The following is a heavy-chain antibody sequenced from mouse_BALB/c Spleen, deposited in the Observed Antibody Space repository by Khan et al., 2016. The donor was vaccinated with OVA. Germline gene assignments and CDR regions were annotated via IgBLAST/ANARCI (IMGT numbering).Heavy chain of an antibody. J-gene: IGHJ2*02. V-gene: IGHV3-2*02. CDR2: ISYSGNT. CDR1: GYSITSDYA. Sequence: EVQLVESGPGLVKPSQSLSLTCTVTGYSITSDYAWNWIRQFPGNKLEWMGYISYSGNTNYNPSLKSRISNTRDTSKNQFFLQLNSVTTEDTATYYCARVYGEDFDYWRHGTSLTVSS. D-gene: IGHD1-1*01. CDR3: ARVYGEDFDY.